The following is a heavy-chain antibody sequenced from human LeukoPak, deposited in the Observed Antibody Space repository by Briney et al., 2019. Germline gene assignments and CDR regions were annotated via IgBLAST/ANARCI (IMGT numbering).Heavy chain of an antibody. Sequence: SVKVSCKASGDTFSNYPVSWVRQAPGQGLEWMGGFIPIFGTTKYAQKFQGRVTITTDESTSTAYMELSSLRSEDTAVYYCATEALFGGYDVGGCFDYWGQGTLVTVSS. CDR2: FIPIFGTT. J-gene: IGHJ4*02. CDR3: ATEALFGGYDVGGCFDY. D-gene: IGHD5-12*01. V-gene: IGHV1-69*05. CDR1: GDTFSNYP.